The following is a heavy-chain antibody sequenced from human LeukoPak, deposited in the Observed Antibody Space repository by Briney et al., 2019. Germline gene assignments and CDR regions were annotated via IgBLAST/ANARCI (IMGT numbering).Heavy chain of an antibody. Sequence: PGGSLRLSCAASGFTFSDYAMHWVRQAPGKGLEWVAVISKDGSDKYYPGSVRGRFTTSRDDSKNTIYLQMDSLRAEDTAIYYCARDYWWNYDYWGQGTLVTVSS. CDR3: ARDYWWNYDY. J-gene: IGHJ4*02. V-gene: IGHV3-30-3*01. CDR1: GFTFSDYA. CDR2: ISKDGSDK. D-gene: IGHD1-7*01.